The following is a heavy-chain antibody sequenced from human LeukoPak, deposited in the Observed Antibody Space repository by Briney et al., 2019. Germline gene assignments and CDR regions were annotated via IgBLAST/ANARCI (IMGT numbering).Heavy chain of an antibody. V-gene: IGHV3-48*03. CDR2: ISSSGNII. Sequence: PGGSLRLSCAASGFTFSSYEMNWVRQAPGKGLEWVSYISSSGNIIYYADSVKGRFTISRDNAKNSLYLQMNSLRAEDTAVYYCARAWNYFQLTYYFDYWGQGTLVTVSS. CDR1: GFTFSSYE. CDR3: ARAWNYFQLTYYFDY. D-gene: IGHD1-7*01. J-gene: IGHJ4*02.